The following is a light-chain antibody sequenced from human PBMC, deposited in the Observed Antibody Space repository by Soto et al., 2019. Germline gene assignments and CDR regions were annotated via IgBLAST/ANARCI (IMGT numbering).Light chain of an antibody. Sequence: DIVLTQTPGTLSLSPGERVTLSCRASQNLPSSYLAWYQQKSGQAPRLLIYGSSNRATGIPDRFSGSGSGTDFTLTISSLEPEDFAVYFCQQYGTTWYTFGQGTKVDIK. V-gene: IGKV3-20*01. CDR2: GSS. CDR1: QNLPSSY. CDR3: QQYGTTWYT. J-gene: IGKJ2*01.